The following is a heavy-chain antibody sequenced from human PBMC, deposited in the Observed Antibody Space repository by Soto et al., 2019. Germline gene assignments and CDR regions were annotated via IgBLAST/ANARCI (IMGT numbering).Heavy chain of an antibody. J-gene: IGHJ5*02. V-gene: IGHV4-4*02. CDR3: ARATLGGGYSYGYWFDP. CDR2: IYHSGST. D-gene: IGHD5-18*01. CDR1: GGSISSSNW. Sequence: SETLSLTCAVSGGSISSSNWWSWVRQPPGTALEWIGEIYHSGSTNYNPSLKSRVTISVDKSKNQFSLKLSSVTAADTAVYYCARATLGGGYSYGYWFDPWGQGTLVTVSS.